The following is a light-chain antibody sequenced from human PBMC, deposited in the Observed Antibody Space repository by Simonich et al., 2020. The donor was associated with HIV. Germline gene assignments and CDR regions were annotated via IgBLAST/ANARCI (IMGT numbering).Light chain of an antibody. CDR2: AAS. V-gene: IGKV1-39*01. CDR1: QSIRSN. J-gene: IGKJ1*01. Sequence: DIQMTQSPSSLSASVGDRVTITCRASQSIRSNLNWYHQKPGKDPKLLIYAASSLQSGVPSRFSGSGSGTDFTLTIGSLQPEDFATYYCQQSYTTPRAFGQGTKVEIK. CDR3: QQSYTTPRA.